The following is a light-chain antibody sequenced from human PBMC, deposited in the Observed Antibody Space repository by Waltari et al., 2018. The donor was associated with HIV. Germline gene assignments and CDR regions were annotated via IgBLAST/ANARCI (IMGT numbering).Light chain of an antibody. CDR1: QSISTW. J-gene: IGKJ2*01. CDR2: KAS. Sequence: DIQMTQSPSTLSASVGDRVTITCRASQSISTWLAWYQQKPGKAPNLLIYKASTLESGVPSRFRGSGSGTDFTLTINNLQPDDFATFYCQQYNTYSYTFGQGTKLQIK. V-gene: IGKV1-5*03. CDR3: QQYNTYSYT.